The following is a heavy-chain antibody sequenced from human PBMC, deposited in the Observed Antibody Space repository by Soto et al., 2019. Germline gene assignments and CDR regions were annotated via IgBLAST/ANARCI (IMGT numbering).Heavy chain of an antibody. J-gene: IGHJ6*02. D-gene: IGHD3-10*01. Sequence: GGSLRLSCEASGFTFRSSWMSWVRQAPGKGLEWVSYIKPDGSETYYVDSVRGRFTISRDNAKNSLYLQMNSLRAEDTALYYCARDTSFGACDVWGHETMVTVS. CDR1: GFTFRSSW. CDR2: IKPDGSET. V-gene: IGHV3-7*01. CDR3: ARDTSFGACDV.